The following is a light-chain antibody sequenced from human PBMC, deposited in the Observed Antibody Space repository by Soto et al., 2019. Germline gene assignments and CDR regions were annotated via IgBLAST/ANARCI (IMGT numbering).Light chain of an antibody. CDR3: QHYNSYSEA. J-gene: IGKJ1*01. V-gene: IGKV1-5*03. Sequence: DIQMTQSPSTLSGSVGDRVTITFRASQTISSWLAWYQQKPGKAPKILIYKASTLKSGVPSRFSGSGSGTEFTLTISSLQPDDFATYYCQHYNSYSEAFGQRTKVDIK. CDR1: QTISSW. CDR2: KAS.